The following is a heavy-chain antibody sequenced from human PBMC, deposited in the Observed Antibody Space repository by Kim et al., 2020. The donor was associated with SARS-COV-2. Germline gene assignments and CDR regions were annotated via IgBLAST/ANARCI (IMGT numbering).Heavy chain of an antibody. Sequence: STNANPSLKSRVTRSVDTSKYQFSLKLSSVTAADPAVYYCARVPEYSAHYWGQGTLVTVSS. CDR3: ARVPEYSAHY. D-gene: IGHD1-26*01. J-gene: IGHJ4*02. V-gene: IGHV4-34*01. CDR2: ST.